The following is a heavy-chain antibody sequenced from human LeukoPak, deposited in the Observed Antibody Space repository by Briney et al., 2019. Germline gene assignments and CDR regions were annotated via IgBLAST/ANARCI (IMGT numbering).Heavy chain of an antibody. CDR3: AKTSGYYYDSSGYYDYWGTFDY. CDR2: IRYDGSNK. Sequence: PGGSLRLSCAASGFTVSSNYMSWVRQAPGKGLEWVAFIRYDGSNKYYADSVKGRFTISRDNSKNTLYLQMNSLRAEDTAVYYCAKTSGYYYDSSGYYDYWGTFDYWGQGTLVTVSS. D-gene: IGHD3-22*01. CDR1: GFTVSSNY. J-gene: IGHJ4*02. V-gene: IGHV3-30*02.